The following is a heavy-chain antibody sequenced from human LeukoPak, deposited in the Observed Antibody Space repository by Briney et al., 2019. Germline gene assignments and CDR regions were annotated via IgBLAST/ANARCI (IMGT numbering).Heavy chain of an antibody. V-gene: IGHV4-59*01. J-gene: IGHJ4*02. Sequence: PSETLSLTCTVSSGSISDYYCNWMRQTPEKGLEWVGYVYYSGSTKYNPSLKSRVTISMDTSKNQFSLDLSSVTAADTAVYYCAPGSSSYYYAGLHWGQGILVTVSS. D-gene: IGHD3-22*01. CDR2: VYYSGST. CDR1: SGSISDYY. CDR3: APGSSSYYYAGLH.